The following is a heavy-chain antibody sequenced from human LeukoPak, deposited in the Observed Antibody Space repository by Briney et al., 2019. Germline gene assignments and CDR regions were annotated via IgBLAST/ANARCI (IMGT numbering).Heavy chain of an antibody. J-gene: IGHJ4*02. V-gene: IGHV4-30-4*08. CDR3: AREGGYGAERNFDY. Sequence: SQTLSLTCTVSGGSISSGDYYWSWIRQPPGKGLEWIGYIYYSGSTYYNPSLKSRVTISVDTSKNQFSLKLSSVTAADTAVYYCAREGGYGAERNFDYWGQGTLVTVSS. D-gene: IGHD4-17*01. CDR1: GGSISSGDYY. CDR2: IYYSGST.